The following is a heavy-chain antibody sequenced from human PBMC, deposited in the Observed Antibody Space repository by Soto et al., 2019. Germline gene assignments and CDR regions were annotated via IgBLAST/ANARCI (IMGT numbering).Heavy chain of an antibody. J-gene: IGHJ4*02. CDR1: GASFTRHA. CDR2: IVPIIGVA. D-gene: IGHD5-12*01. V-gene: IGHV1-69*01. CDR3: ARGGDGYNYYFVY. Sequence: QVQLVQSGAEVKKPGSSVKVSCKASGASFTRHAITWVRQAPGHGLEWMGGIVPIIGVANYAKNFQDRFTIIADESTSTAYMELTSLKSEDTAIYYCARGGDGYNYYFVYWGQGTLVTVSS.